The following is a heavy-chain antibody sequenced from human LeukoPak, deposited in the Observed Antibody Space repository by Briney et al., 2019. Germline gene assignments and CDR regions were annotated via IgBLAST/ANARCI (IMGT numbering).Heavy chain of an antibody. CDR2: ISSSSSYT. D-gene: IGHD2-2*01. J-gene: IGHJ4*02. CDR3: ASLQLPAAYYFDY. CDR1: GFIFSDYY. V-gene: IGHV3-11*03. Sequence: GGPLGLSCAASGFIFSDYYMSWIRQAPGKGLEWVSYISSSSSYTNYADSVKGRFTISRDNAKNSLYLQMNSLRAEDTAVYYCASLQLPAAYYFDYWGQGTLVTVSS.